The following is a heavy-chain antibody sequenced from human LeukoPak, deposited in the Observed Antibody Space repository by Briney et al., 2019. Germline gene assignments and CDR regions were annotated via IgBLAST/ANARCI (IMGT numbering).Heavy chain of an antibody. D-gene: IGHD3-22*01. V-gene: IGHV4-34*01. CDR2: INHSGST. CDR1: GGSFSGYY. CDR3: ARGRSRYYYDSSGYHRGLDY. J-gene: IGHJ4*02. Sequence: SETLSLTCAVYGGSFSGYYWSWIRQPPGKGPEWIGEINHSGSTNYNPSLKSRVTISVDTSKNQFSLKLSSVTAADTAVYYCARGRSRYYYDSSGYHRGLDYWGQGTLVTVSS.